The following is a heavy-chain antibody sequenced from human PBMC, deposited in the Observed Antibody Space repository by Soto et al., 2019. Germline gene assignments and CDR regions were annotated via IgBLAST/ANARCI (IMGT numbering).Heavy chain of an antibody. D-gene: IGHD1-26*01. V-gene: IGHV3-21*01. CDR1: GFTFSSYS. CDR2: ISSSSSYI. J-gene: IGHJ6*02. CDR3: ARVPWELLRSYGMDV. Sequence: NPGGSLRLSCAASGFTFSSYSMNWVRQAPGKGLEWVSSISSSSSYIYYADSVKGRFTISRDNAKNSLYLQMNSLRAEDTAVYYCARVPWELLRSYGMDVWGQGTTVTVSS.